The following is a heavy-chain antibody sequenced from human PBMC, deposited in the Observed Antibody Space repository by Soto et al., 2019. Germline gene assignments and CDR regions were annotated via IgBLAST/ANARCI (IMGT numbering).Heavy chain of an antibody. V-gene: IGHV4-34*01. Sequence: QVQLQQWGAGLLKPSETLSLTCAVYGGPFSGYNGGWIRQPPGKGLEWIGEINHSGATNYNPSLKSRVTMSVDTSKNQFSLKLSSVTAADTAVYYCARARAVAAVRRGYYFDYWGQGTLVTVSS. D-gene: IGHD6-19*01. CDR3: ARARAVAAVRRGYYFDY. CDR1: GGPFSGYN. J-gene: IGHJ4*02. CDR2: INHSGAT.